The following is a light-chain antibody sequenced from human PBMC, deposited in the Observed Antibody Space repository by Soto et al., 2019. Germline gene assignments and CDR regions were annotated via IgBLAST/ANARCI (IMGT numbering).Light chain of an antibody. CDR2: SNN. Sequence: QSVVTQPPSASGTPGQRVTISCSGSSSNIGSNTVNWYQQVPGTAPKLLIYSNNQRPSGVPDRFSGSKSGTSASLAIRGLQSEDEADYYCSSYTSSSTRVVFGGGTQLTVL. CDR3: SSYTSSSTRVV. V-gene: IGLV1-44*01. J-gene: IGLJ2*01. CDR1: SSNIGSNT.